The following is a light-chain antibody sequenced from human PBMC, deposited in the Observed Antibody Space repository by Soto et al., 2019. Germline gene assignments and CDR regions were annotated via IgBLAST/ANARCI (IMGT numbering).Light chain of an antibody. V-gene: IGLV2-14*01. CDR1: SSDVGGYNY. Sequence: QSVLTQPASVSGSPGQSITISCTGTSSDVGGYNYVSWYQQHPGKAPKLIIYEVSNRPSGVSSRFSGSKSGNTASLTISGLQAEDEADYYCSSYTSSNTLEVFGVGTKVTVL. CDR3: SSYTSSNTLEV. J-gene: IGLJ1*01. CDR2: EVS.